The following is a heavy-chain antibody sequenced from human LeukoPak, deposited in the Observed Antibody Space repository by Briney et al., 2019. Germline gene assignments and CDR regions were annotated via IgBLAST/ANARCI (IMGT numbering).Heavy chain of an antibody. D-gene: IGHD6-19*01. J-gene: IGHJ4*02. CDR2: ISYDGSNK. CDR1: GFTFSSYA. V-gene: IGHV3-30*04. Sequence: GRSLRLSCAASGFTFSSYAMHWVRQAPGKGLEWVAVISYDGSNKYYADSVKGRFTISRDDSKNTLYLQMNSLRAEDTAVYYCARNGAVVWYYFDYWGQGTLVTVSS. CDR3: ARNGAVVWYYFDY.